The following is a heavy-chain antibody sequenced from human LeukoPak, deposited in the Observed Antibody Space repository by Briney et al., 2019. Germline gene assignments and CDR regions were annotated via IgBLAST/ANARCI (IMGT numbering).Heavy chain of an antibody. J-gene: IGHJ3*02. CDR2: KRYDGTNE. CDR3: ARDPGLSSAGYRDDAFDI. D-gene: IGHD3-22*01. V-gene: IGHV3-30*02. Sequence: PGGSLRLSCVASGFTFRNYGMHWVRQAPGKGLEWVAFKRYDGTNEDYADSVKGRFTISRDNSKNTVSLQMNSLRAEDTAVYYCARDPGLSSAGYRDDAFDIWGQGTMVTVSS. CDR1: GFTFRNYG.